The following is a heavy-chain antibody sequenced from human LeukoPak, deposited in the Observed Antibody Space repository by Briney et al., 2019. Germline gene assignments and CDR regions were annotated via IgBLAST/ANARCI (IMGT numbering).Heavy chain of an antibody. CDR3: ARKLWFGELLYHYYFDY. Sequence: ASVKVSCKASGYTFTSYYMHWVRQAPGQGLEWMGWINPNSGGTNYAQKFQGRVTMTRDTSISTAYMELSRLRSDDTAVYYCARKLWFGELLYHYYFDYWGQGTLVTVPS. CDR2: INPNSGGT. CDR1: GYTFTSYY. D-gene: IGHD3-10*01. V-gene: IGHV1-2*02. J-gene: IGHJ4*02.